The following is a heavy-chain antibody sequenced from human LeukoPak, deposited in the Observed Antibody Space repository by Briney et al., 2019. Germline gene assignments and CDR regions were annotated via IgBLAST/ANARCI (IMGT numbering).Heavy chain of an antibody. D-gene: IGHD5-12*01. Sequence: GGSLRLSCAASGFTFSSYAMSWVRQAPGKGLEWVSVIYSGGSTYYADSVKGRFTISRDNAKNTLYLQMNSLRAEDTAVYYCARDRATAFDYWGQGTLVTVSS. V-gene: IGHV3-53*01. CDR1: GFTFSSYA. J-gene: IGHJ4*02. CDR2: IYSGGST. CDR3: ARDRATAFDY.